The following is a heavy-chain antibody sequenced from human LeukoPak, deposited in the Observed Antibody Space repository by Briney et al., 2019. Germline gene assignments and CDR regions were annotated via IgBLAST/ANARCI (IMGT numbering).Heavy chain of an antibody. J-gene: IGHJ4*02. Sequence: PGGSLRLSCAASGFTFSTYVMNWFRQAPGKGLEWVSTISVGAEYIFYADSVKGRFTTSRDDSNNALYLQMHSLRAEDTALYYCASGPPFLKYFEYWGQGTLVTVSS. D-gene: IGHD3-3*01. V-gene: IGHV3-23*01. CDR2: ISVGAEYI. CDR3: ASGPPFLKYFEY. CDR1: GFTFSTYV.